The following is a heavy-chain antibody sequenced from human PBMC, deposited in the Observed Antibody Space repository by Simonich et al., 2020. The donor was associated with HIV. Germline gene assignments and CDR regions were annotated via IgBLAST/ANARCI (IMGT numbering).Heavy chain of an antibody. CDR3: AKDQLGTDGFDI. CDR1: GFTFSNYA. V-gene: IGHV3-23*01. D-gene: IGHD7-27*01. Sequence: VQLLESGGGLVQPGGSLRLSCAGSGFTFSNYAMTWVRQAPVKGMDWVLGIGIRTTTYYADSVMGRFIISRDNSKNTLYLQMDSLRAGDTALYYCAKDQLGTDGFDIWGQGTMVTVSS. J-gene: IGHJ3*02. CDR2: IGIRTTT.